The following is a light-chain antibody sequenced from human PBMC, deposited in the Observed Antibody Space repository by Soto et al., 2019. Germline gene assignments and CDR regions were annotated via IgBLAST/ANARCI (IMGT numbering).Light chain of an antibody. J-gene: IGKJ4*01. V-gene: IGKV1-5*01. CDR1: QSINIW. CDR3: QQYNSYSRS. CDR2: DAS. Sequence: DIQMTQSPSTLSASVGDRVTITCRASQSINIWLAWYQQKPGKAPKLLIYDASSLQSGVPSRFRGSTSGTELTLTISSLQPDDFATYYCQQYNSYSRSFGGGTKVDI.